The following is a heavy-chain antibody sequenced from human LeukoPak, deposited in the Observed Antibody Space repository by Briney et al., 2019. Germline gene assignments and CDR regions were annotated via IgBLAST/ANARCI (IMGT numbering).Heavy chain of an antibody. J-gene: IGHJ6*03. V-gene: IGHV3-23*01. Sequence: GGSLRLSCAASGFTFSNFAMNWVRQAPGKGLEWVSAISGSGDRTYSADSVKGRLTISRDNSKNTLYLQMNSLRVDDTAVYYCAKDRSFWNGPPGFYYMDVWGKGTTVTVSS. D-gene: IGHD3-3*01. CDR3: AKDRSFWNGPPGFYYMDV. CDR1: GFTFSNFA. CDR2: ISGSGDRT.